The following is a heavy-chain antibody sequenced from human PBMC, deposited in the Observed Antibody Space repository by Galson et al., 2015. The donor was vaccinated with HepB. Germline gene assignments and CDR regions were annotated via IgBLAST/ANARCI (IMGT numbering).Heavy chain of an antibody. D-gene: IGHD4-17*01. CDR2: IKSKTDGGTT. V-gene: IGHV3-15*01. Sequence: SLRLSCAASGFTFSNAWMSWVRQAPGKGLEWVGRIKSKTDGGTTDYAAPVKGRFTISRDDSKNTLYLQMNSLKTEDTAVYYCTTETTVTQNWFDPWGQGTLVTVSS. J-gene: IGHJ5*02. CDR3: TTETTVTQNWFDP. CDR1: GFTFSNAW.